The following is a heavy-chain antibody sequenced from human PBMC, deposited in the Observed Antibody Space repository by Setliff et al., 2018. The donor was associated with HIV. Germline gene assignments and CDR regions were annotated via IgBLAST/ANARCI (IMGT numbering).Heavy chain of an antibody. J-gene: IGHJ6*02. CDR2: INPNSGGT. CDR3: ARVQGHCIGGNCYSDYYGMDV. V-gene: IGHV1-2*06. D-gene: IGHD2-15*01. CDR1: GYTFTGYY. Sequence: ASVKVSCKASGYTFTGYYMHWVRQAPGQGLEWMGRINPNSGGTNYAQKSQGRVTLTSDTSISTAYMELSRLRSDDTAVYYCARVQGHCIGGNCYSDYYGMDVWGQGTTVTAP.